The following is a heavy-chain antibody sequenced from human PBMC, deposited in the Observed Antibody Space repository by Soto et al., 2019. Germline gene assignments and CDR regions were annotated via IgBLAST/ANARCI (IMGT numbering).Heavy chain of an antibody. V-gene: IGHV4-59*01. CDR2: TYYTGRT. CDR1: GGSIRNYY. Sequence: SETLSLTCTVSGGSIRNYYWNWIRQPPGKGLEWIGYTYYTGRTNYNPSLKSRVTISIDTSNYQFSLKLDSVTAADTAIYFCAREFSDTGFDPWGQGAPVTVSS. D-gene: IGHD1-26*01. J-gene: IGHJ5*02. CDR3: AREFSDTGFDP.